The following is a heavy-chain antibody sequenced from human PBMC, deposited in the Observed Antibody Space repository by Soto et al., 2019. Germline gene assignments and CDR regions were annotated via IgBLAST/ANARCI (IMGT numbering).Heavy chain of an antibody. D-gene: IGHD3-3*01. Sequence: PSETLSLTCTVSGGSISSYYWSWIRQPPKKGLEWNGYIYYSGSTNYNPSLKSRVTISVDTSKNQFSLKLSSVTAADTAVYYCARVVRSDFWSGYSHNWFDPWGQGTLVTVSS. V-gene: IGHV4-59*01. CDR1: GGSISSYY. J-gene: IGHJ5*02. CDR3: ARVVRSDFWSGYSHNWFDP. CDR2: IYYSGST.